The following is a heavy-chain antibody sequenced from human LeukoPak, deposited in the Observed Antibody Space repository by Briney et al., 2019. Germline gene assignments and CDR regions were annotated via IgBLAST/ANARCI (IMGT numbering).Heavy chain of an antibody. CDR3: AKGPLGYYDSSGYYPYYFDY. D-gene: IGHD3-22*01. CDR2: ISYDGSNK. CDR1: GFTFSSYG. V-gene: IGHV3-30*18. Sequence: GGSLRLSCAASGFTFSSYGMHWVRQAPGKGLEWVAVISYDGSNKYYADSVKGRFTISRDNSKNTLYLQMNSLRAEDTAVYYCAKGPLGYYDSSGYYPYYFDYRGQGTLVTVSS. J-gene: IGHJ4*02.